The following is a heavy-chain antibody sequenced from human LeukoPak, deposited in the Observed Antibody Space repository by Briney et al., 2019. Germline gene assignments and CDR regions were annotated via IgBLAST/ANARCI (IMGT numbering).Heavy chain of an antibody. J-gene: IGHJ4*02. CDR2: IIPIFGTA. D-gene: IGHD2-2*02. CDR3: ARVYCSSTSCYTLDY. V-gene: IGHV1-69*13. CDR1: GGTFSSYA. Sequence: SVKVSCKAYGGTFSSYAISWVRQAPGQGLEWMGGIIPIFGTANYAQKFQGRVTITADESTSTAYMELSSLRSEDTAVYYCARVYCSSTSCYTLDYWGQGTLVTVSS.